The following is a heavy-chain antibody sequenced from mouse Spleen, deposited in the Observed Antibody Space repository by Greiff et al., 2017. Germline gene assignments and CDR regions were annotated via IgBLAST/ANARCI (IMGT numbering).Heavy chain of an antibody. J-gene: IGHJ2*01. V-gene: IGHV5-4*01. CDR2: ISDGGSYT. Sequence: EVQRVESGGGLVKPGGSLKLSCAASGFTFSSYAMSWVRQTPEKRLEWVATISDGGSYTYYPDNVKGRFTISRDNAKNNLYLQMSHLKSEDTAMYYCARGGIYSNFDYWGQGTTLTVSS. D-gene: IGHD2-5*01. CDR1: GFTFSSYA. CDR3: ARGGIYSNFDY.